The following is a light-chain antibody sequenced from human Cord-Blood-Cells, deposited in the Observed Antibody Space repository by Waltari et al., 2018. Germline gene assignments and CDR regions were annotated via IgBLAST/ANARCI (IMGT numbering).Light chain of an antibody. CDR1: QSVLYGSNNKNY. Sequence: DIVITQYPDSLSLFLGGRATINRKSSQSVLYGSNNKNYLALYQQKPRKPPKRLIYSGSTRRSGVPDRFIGSRASTDYTIIIISRQDEDVAVYYCQQYYSTPFTFGPGTKVDIK. CDR3: QQYYSTPFT. V-gene: IGKV4-1*01. CDR2: SGS. J-gene: IGKJ3*01.